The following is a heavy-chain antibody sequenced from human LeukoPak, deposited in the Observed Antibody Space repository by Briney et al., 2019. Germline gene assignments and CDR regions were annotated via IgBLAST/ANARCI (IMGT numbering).Heavy chain of an antibody. Sequence: SVKVSCKASGGTFSSYAISWVRQAPGQGLEWMGGIIPIFGTANYAQKFQGRVTITTDESTSTAYMELSSLRSEDTAVYYCASQGYCSGGSCYDYWGQGTLVTVSS. D-gene: IGHD2-15*01. CDR2: IIPIFGTA. J-gene: IGHJ4*02. V-gene: IGHV1-69*05. CDR3: ASQGYCSGGSCYDY. CDR1: GGTFSSYA.